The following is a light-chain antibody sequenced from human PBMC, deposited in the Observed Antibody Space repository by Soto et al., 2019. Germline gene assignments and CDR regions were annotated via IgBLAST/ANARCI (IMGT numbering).Light chain of an antibody. Sequence: DIQMTQSPSSVSASVGDRLTITCRASQGIGTWLAWYQQKPAKAPTLLIYTASSLHSGVPSRFSGSGSGTDFTLTINSLQPEDFATYYCQQTNIFPGTFGQGTKLEIK. CDR1: QGIGTW. J-gene: IGKJ2*01. V-gene: IGKV1-12*01. CDR2: TAS. CDR3: QQTNIFPGT.